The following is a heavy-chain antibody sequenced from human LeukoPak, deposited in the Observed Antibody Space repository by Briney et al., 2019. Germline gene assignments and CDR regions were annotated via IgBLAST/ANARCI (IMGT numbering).Heavy chain of an antibody. D-gene: IGHD6-19*01. CDR1: GFTFSRYG. Sequence: GGSLRLSCPASGFTFSRYGMHWVRQAPGKGLEWVAVISYDGSNKYYADSVKGRFTISRDNSKNTLYLQMNSLRAEDTAVYYCAKDREWQWLVYYFDYWGQGTLVTVSS. V-gene: IGHV3-30*18. CDR3: AKDREWQWLVYYFDY. CDR2: ISYDGSNK. J-gene: IGHJ4*02.